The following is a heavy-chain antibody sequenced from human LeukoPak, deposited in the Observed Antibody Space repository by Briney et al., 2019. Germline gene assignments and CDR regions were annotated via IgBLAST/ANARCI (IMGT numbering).Heavy chain of an antibody. J-gene: IGHJ3*02. CDR3: ANGPPKSIYAFDI. CDR2: ISYDGSNK. CDR1: GFTFSSYG. V-gene: IGHV3-30*18. D-gene: IGHD2-2*02. Sequence: GGSLRLSCAASGFTFSSYGMHWVRQAPGKGLEWVAVISYDGSNKYYADSVKGRFTISRDNSKNTLYLQMNSLRAEDTAVYYCANGPPKSIYAFDIWGQGTMVTVSS.